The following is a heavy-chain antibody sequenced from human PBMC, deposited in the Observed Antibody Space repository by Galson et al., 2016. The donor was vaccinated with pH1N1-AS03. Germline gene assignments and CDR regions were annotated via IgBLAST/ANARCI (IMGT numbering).Heavy chain of an antibody. Sequence: SVKVSCKASGDTVTDYYIHWVRQAPGQGLEWMGWINPKSGGTKLDQKFQGRVTMTRDTTINTLYMELSSLRSDDMAIYFCARGYNVWTAFDYWGQGTLVTVSS. CDR2: INPKSGGT. CDR1: GDTVTDYY. J-gene: IGHJ4*02. V-gene: IGHV1-2*02. CDR3: ARGYNVWTAFDY. D-gene: IGHD3/OR15-3a*01.